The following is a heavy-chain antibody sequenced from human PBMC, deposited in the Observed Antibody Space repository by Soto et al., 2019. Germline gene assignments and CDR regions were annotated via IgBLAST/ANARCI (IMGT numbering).Heavy chain of an antibody. CDR1: GYTFTKYA. CDR3: ARGEGDCSGGTCYRWFAP. V-gene: IGHV1-3*01. J-gene: IGHJ5*02. CDR2: INAGNGNA. Sequence: GASVKVSCKASGYTFTKYALHWVRQAPGQRLEWMGWINAGNGNAKYSQNFQGRVTITRDTSASTSYMHLSSLRSEDTAVYYCARGEGDCSGGTCYRWFAPWGQGTLVTVSS. D-gene: IGHD2-15*01.